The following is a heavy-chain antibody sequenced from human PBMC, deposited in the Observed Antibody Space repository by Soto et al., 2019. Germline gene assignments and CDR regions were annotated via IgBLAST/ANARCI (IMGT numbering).Heavy chain of an antibody. D-gene: IGHD2-15*01. J-gene: IGHJ4*02. V-gene: IGHV3-21*01. CDR2: ISSSSSYI. Sequence: PWCSMRLCCAACGFTFCSYSMNWARQATGKGLEWVSSISSSSSYIYYADSVKGRFTISRDNAKNSLYLQMNSLRAEDTAVYYCARYCSGGSCYPYCFDYWGQGTLVTVSS. CDR3: ARYCSGGSCYPYCFDY. CDR1: GFTFCSYS.